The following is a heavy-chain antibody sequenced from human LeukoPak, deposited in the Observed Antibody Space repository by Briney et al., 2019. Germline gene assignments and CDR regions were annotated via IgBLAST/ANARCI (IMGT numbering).Heavy chain of an antibody. CDR1: GFTFSNYA. CDR3: AKDFSGSYDY. D-gene: IGHD1-26*01. V-gene: IGHV3-23*01. Sequence: GGSLRLSCAASGFTFSNYAMSWVRQAPGKGLEWVSAISGSGANTYYANSVKGRFTISRDNSKNTLYLQTNSLRAEDTAVYYCAKDFSGSYDYWGQGTLVTVSS. CDR2: ISGSGANT. J-gene: IGHJ4*02.